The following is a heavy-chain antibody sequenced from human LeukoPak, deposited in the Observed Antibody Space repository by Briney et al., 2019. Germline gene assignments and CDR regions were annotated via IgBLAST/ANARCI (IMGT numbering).Heavy chain of an antibody. V-gene: IGHV3-53*01. CDR2: IYSGGNT. J-gene: IGHJ4*02. Sequence: GGSLRLSCAASGFTVRSNYMSWVRQAPGKGLEWVSVIYSGGNTYYADSVKGRFTISRDNSKNTLFLQMNSLRAEDTAVYYCARDREGSSSWDYWGQGTLVTVSS. CDR3: ARDREGSSSWDY. CDR1: GFTVRSNY. D-gene: IGHD6-13*01.